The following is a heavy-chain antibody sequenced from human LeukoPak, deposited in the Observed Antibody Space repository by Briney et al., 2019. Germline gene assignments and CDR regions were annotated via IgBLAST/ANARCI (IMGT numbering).Heavy chain of an antibody. D-gene: IGHD3-3*01. CDR2: INHSGSN. J-gene: IGHJ3*02. CDR1: GGSFSGCY. CDR3: ASHTYDFWSPRGAFDI. Sequence: PSETMSLTCAVYGGSFSGCYWSWIRQPPGKGLEWIGEINHSGSNNYNPSHKSRVTISVDTSKNQFSLKLSSVTAADTAVYYCASHTYDFWSPRGAFDIWGQGTMVTVSS. V-gene: IGHV4-34*01.